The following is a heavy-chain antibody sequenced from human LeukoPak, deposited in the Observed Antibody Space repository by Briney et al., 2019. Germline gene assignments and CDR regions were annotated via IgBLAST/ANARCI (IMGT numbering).Heavy chain of an antibody. V-gene: IGHV3-30*18. CDR1: GFTFSSYG. CDR3: AKERTYYNFWSGTSLYGMDV. CDR2: ISYDGSNK. D-gene: IGHD3-3*01. J-gene: IGHJ6*02. Sequence: PGRSLRLSCAASGFTFSSYGMRWVRQAPGKGLEWVAVISYDGSNKYYADSVKGRFTISRDNSKNTLYLQMNSLRAKDTAVYYCAKERTYYNFWSGTSLYGMDVWGQGTTVTVSS.